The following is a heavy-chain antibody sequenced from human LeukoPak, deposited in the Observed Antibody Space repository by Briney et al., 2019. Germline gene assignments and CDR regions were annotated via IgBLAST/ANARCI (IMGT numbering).Heavy chain of an antibody. CDR1: GGSTSSYY. CDR3: ARDGYSSGWYSAFDI. V-gene: IGHV4-4*07. Sequence: PSETLSLTCTVSGGSTSSYYWSWIRQPAGKGLEWIGRIYTSGSTNYNPSLKSRVTMSVDTSKNQFSLKLSSVTAADTAVYYCARDGYSSGWYSAFDIWGQGTMVTVSS. J-gene: IGHJ3*02. D-gene: IGHD6-19*01. CDR2: IYTSGST.